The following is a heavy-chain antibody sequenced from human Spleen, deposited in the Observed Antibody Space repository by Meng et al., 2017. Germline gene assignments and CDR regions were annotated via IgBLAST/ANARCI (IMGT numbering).Heavy chain of an antibody. D-gene: IGHD2-21*01. CDR2: IKNDGSST. V-gene: IGHV3-74*01. CDR3: ARLYMVVSYFDYYGMDV. CDR1: GFTFSTYW. Sequence: GESLKISCAASGFTFSTYWMYWVRQAPGKGLVWVSRIKNDGSSTSYADSVKGRFTISRDNAKNTVDLQMNSLRDEDTAVYYCARLYMVVSYFDYYGMDVWGQGTTVTVSS. J-gene: IGHJ6*02.